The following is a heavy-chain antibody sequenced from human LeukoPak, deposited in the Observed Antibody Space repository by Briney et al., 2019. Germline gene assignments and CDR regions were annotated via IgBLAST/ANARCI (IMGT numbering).Heavy chain of an antibody. CDR2: INPNRGDT. J-gene: IGHJ4*02. CDR1: GYIFIGYY. CDR3: ARVSPYGPPDY. D-gene: IGHD4-17*01. Sequence: ASVKVSCKTSGYIFIGYYMHWVRQAPGQGLEWMGRINPNRGDTKLAQKFQGRVTMTRDTSIRTAYMELNRLTSDDTAVYYCARVSPYGPPDYWGQGTLVTVSP. V-gene: IGHV1-2*06.